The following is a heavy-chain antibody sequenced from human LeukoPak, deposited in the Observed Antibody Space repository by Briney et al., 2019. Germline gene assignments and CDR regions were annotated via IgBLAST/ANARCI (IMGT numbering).Heavy chain of an antibody. D-gene: IGHD5-18*01. CDR2: ISSSGSTI. CDR3: ARSWAMVTYFDY. Sequence: PGGSLRLSCAASGFTFSSYEMNWVRQAPGKGLEWVSYISSSGSTIYCADSVKGRFTISRDNAKNSLYLQMNSLRAEDTAVYCCARSWAMVTYFDYWGQGTLVTVSS. J-gene: IGHJ4*02. CDR1: GFTFSSYE. V-gene: IGHV3-48*03.